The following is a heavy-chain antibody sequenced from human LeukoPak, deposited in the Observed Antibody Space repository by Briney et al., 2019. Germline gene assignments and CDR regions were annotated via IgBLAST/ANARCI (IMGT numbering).Heavy chain of an antibody. D-gene: IGHD3-22*01. J-gene: IGHJ4*02. CDR1: GYTFTSYG. V-gene: IGHV1-18*01. Sequence: ASVKVSCKASGYTFTSYGISWVREAPGQGHEWMGWISAYNGNTNYAQKLQGRVTMTTDTSTSTAYMELRSLRSDDTAVYYCARDHNYYDSSGYYYSFDYWGQGTLVTVSS. CDR2: ISAYNGNT. CDR3: ARDHNYYDSSGYYYSFDY.